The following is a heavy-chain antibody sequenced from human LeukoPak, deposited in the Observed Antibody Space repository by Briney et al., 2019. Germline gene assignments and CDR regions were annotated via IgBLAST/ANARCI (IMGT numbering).Heavy chain of an antibody. Sequence: PGGSLRLSCAASGFTFSDYYMSWIRQAPGKGLEWVSYISSSGSTIYYADSVKGRFTISRDNAKNSLYLQMNSLRAEDTAVYYCAKDVSSWYGAFDYWGQGTLVTVSS. J-gene: IGHJ4*02. CDR1: GFTFSDYY. CDR2: ISSSGSTI. D-gene: IGHD6-13*01. CDR3: AKDVSSWYGAFDY. V-gene: IGHV3-11*01.